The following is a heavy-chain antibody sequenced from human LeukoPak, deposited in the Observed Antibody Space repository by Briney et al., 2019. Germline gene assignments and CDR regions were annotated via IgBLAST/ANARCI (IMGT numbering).Heavy chain of an antibody. CDR1: GFTVSSNY. CDR3: ASLWFGESSRVDY. Sequence: GGSLRPPCAASGFTVSSNYMSWVRQAPGKGLEWVSVIYSGGSTYYADSVKGRFTISRDNSKNTLYLQMNSLRAEDTAVYYCASLWFGESSRVDYWGQGTLVTVSS. D-gene: IGHD3-10*01. V-gene: IGHV3-66*01. CDR2: IYSGGST. J-gene: IGHJ4*02.